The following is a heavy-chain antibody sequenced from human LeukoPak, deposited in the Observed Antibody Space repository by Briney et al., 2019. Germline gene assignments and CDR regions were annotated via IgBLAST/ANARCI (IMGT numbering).Heavy chain of an antibody. Sequence: SGGSLRLSCAASGFTFSSYAIHWVRQAPGKGLEWVAVISYDGSNKYYADSVKGRFTVSRDNSKNTLYLQMNSLRAEDTAVYYCARAPRTAANFDYWGQGTLVTVSS. CDR2: ISYDGSNK. J-gene: IGHJ4*02. D-gene: IGHD6-13*01. V-gene: IGHV3-30-3*01. CDR1: GFTFSSYA. CDR3: ARAPRTAANFDY.